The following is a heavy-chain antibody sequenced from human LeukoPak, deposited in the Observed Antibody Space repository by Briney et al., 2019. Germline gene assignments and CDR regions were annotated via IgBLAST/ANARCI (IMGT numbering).Heavy chain of an antibody. Sequence: SVKVSCKASGGTFSSYAISWVRQAPGQGLEWMGGIIPIFGTANYAQKFQGRVTITTDESTSTAYMELSGLRSEDTAVYYCARLTDYYDSSGYYSGWGQGTLVTVSS. CDR2: IIPIFGTA. CDR1: GGTFSSYA. V-gene: IGHV1-69*05. CDR3: ARLTDYYDSSGYYSG. J-gene: IGHJ4*02. D-gene: IGHD3-22*01.